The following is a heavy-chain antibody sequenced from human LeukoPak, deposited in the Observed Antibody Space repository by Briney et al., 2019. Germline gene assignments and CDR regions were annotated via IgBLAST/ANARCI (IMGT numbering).Heavy chain of an antibody. Sequence: PGGSLRLSCAASGLTFTDFWMNWVRQAPGRGLEWVANVKPDGSEKYYVDSAKGRFAISRDNAKNEVYLEMNSLRAEDTGVYYCSGRDSSRSPRAYWGQGTLVSVSS. V-gene: IGHV3-7*01. CDR2: VKPDGSEK. CDR3: SGRDSSRSPRAY. J-gene: IGHJ4*02. CDR1: GLTFTDFW. D-gene: IGHD2-2*01.